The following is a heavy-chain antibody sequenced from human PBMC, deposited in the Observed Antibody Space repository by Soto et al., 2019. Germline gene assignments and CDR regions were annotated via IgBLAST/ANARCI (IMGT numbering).Heavy chain of an antibody. J-gene: IGHJ4*02. Sequence: EVQLVESGGGLVQPGGSLRLSFAASGFTFSRYSMNWVRQAPGKGLEWVSYISSSSSTIYYADSVKGRFTISRDNAKNSLYLQMNSLRDEDTALYYCARDRDRSNNWNDYFDYWGQGTLVTVSS. V-gene: IGHV3-48*02. D-gene: IGHD1-20*01. CDR1: GFTFSRYS. CDR2: ISSSSSTI. CDR3: ARDRDRSNNWNDYFDY.